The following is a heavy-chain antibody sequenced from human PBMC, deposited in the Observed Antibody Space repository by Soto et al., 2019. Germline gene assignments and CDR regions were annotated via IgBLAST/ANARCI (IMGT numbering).Heavy chain of an antibody. CDR1: GGSFSGYY. CDR2: INHSGST. V-gene: IGHV4-34*01. Sequence: QVQLQQWGAGLLKPSETLSLTCAVYGGSFSGYYWSWIRQPPGKGLEWIGEINHSGSTIYNPSLKSRVTISVDTSKNQFSLKLSSVTAADTAVYYCARFYYDSSGYYYASNYYYYYGMDVWGQGTTVTVSS. J-gene: IGHJ6*02. D-gene: IGHD3-22*01. CDR3: ARFYYDSSGYYYASNYYYYYGMDV.